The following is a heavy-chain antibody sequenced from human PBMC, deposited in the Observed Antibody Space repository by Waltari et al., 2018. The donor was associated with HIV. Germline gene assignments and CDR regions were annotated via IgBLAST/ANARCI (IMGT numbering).Heavy chain of an antibody. CDR2: IYSGGST. J-gene: IGHJ6*02. V-gene: IGHV3-53*01. CDR3: ARVNYYYYGMDV. CDR1: GFTVSSTN. Sequence: EVQLVEPGGGLIQPGGSLRLSCAASGFTVSSTNMSCVRQAPGKGLEWVSVIYSGGSTYYADSVKGRFTISRDNSKNTLYLQMNSLRAEDTAVYYCARVNYYYYGMDVWGQGTTVTVSS.